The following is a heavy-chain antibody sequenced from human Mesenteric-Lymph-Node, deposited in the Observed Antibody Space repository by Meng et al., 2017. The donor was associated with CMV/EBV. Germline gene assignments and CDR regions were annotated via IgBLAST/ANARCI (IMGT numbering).Heavy chain of an antibody. CDR1: NGYY. D-gene: IGHD3-10*01. CDR2: INPITGGT. Sequence: NGYYIDWVRQAPGQGLEWMGRINPITGGTDYEPKFQGRVTMTSDTSISTAYMELSRLTSDDTAVYYCARGRTMVRGVLIVILGYWGQGTLVTVSS. V-gene: IGHV1-2*06. CDR3: ARGRTMVRGVLIVILGY. J-gene: IGHJ4*02.